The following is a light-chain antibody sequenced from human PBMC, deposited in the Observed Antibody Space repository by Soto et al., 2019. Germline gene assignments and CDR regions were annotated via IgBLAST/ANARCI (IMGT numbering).Light chain of an antibody. CDR3: QQYMSSVT. CDR1: QSVDSTF. J-gene: IGKJ1*01. Sequence: EIVLTQSPGSLSLSPGERATLSCRASQSVDSTFFAWYQKKPGLAPRLLMYGVSKRATGIPDRFSGSGSGTDFTLTISRLDPEDFAVYYCQQYMSSVTFGQGTRVEIK. CDR2: GVS. V-gene: IGKV3-20*01.